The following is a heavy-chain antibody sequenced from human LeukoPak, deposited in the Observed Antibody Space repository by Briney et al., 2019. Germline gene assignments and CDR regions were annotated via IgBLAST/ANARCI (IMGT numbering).Heavy chain of an antibody. CDR2: ISGSGGST. V-gene: IGHV3-23*01. D-gene: IGHD6-13*01. CDR1: GFTFSSYA. J-gene: IGHJ4*02. Sequence: GGSLRLSCAASGFTFSSYAMSWVRQAPGKGLEWVSAISGSGGSTYYADSVKGRFTISRDNSKNTLYLQMNSLRAEDTAVYYCAKDMGVAAAGTRPWGYWGQGTLVTVSS. CDR3: AKDMGVAAAGTRPWGY.